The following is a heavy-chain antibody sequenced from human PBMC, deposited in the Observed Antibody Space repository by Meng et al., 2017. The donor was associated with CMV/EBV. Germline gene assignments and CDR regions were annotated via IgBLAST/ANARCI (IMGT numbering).Heavy chain of an antibody. V-gene: IGHV4-61*01. CDR1: GGSVSSGSYY. Sequence: GSLRLSCTVSGGSVSSGSYYWSWIRQPPGKGLEWIGYIYYSGSTNYNPSLKSRVTISVDTSKNQFSLKLSSVTAADTAVYYCARMVATTYYFDYWVQGTLVTVSS. CDR2: IYYSGST. D-gene: IGHD5-24*01. CDR3: ARMVATTYYFDY. J-gene: IGHJ4*02.